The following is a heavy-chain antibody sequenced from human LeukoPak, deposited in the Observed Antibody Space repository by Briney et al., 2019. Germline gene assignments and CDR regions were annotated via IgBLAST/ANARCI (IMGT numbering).Heavy chain of an antibody. J-gene: IGHJ4*02. V-gene: IGHV3-64*01. Sequence: GGSLRLSCAASGFTFSSYAMHWVRQAPGKGLEYVSAISSNGGSTYYANSVKGRFTISRDNSKNTLYLQMNSLRAEDTAVYYCARGPSGYHNTGGQGTLVTVSS. D-gene: IGHD5-12*01. CDR2: ISSNGGST. CDR3: ARGPSGYHNT. CDR1: GFTFSSYA.